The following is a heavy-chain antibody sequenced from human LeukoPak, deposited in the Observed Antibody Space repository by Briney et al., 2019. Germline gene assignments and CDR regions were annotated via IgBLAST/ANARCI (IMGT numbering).Heavy chain of an antibody. D-gene: IGHD6-13*01. V-gene: IGHV3-30*18. Sequence: GGSLRLSCAASGFTFSSYSMNWVRQAPGKGLEWVAVISYDGSNKYYADSVKGRFTISRDNSKNTLYLQMNSLRAEDTAVYYCAKDRQPYSSSWYSDYWGQGILVTVSS. CDR1: GFTFSSYS. CDR3: AKDRQPYSSSWYSDY. J-gene: IGHJ4*02. CDR2: ISYDGSNK.